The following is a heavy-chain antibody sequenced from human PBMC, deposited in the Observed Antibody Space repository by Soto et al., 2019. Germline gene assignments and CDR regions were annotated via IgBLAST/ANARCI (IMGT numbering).Heavy chain of an antibody. D-gene: IGHD3-10*01. CDR1: SGPSRSHN. J-gene: IGHJ6*02. CDR2: IYHTGDT. V-gene: IGHV4-59*08. CDR3: VRQGIGDLPGLVAV. Sequence: QVQLQQSGPGLVKPSETLSLTCTVSSGPSRSHNWGWIRQPPGGGLEWIGYIYHTGDTSYNPSLRSRVIISADPSTNHISLPLRSVTAADTAVYYCVRQGIGDLPGLVAVWGQGTRVSVSS.